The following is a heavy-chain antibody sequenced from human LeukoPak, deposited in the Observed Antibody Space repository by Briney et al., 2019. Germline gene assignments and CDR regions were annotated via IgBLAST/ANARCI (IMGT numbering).Heavy chain of an antibody. CDR2: ISAYNGNT. J-gene: IGHJ4*02. V-gene: IGHV1-18*01. Sequence: ASVKVSCKASGYTFTSYGISWVRQAPGQGLEWMGWISAYNGNTNYAQKLQGRVTMTTDTSTSTAYMELRTLRSDDTAVYYCARSIVVVPAPDVGLGYYFDYWGQGTLVTVSS. CDR3: ARSIVVVPAPDVGLGYYFDY. CDR1: GYTFTSYG. D-gene: IGHD2-2*01.